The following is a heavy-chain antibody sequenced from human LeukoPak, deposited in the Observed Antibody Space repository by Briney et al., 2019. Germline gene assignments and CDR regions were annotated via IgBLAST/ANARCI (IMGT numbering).Heavy chain of an antibody. CDR1: GFTFDDYA. CDR3: AKGYYYDSSGYPIDY. D-gene: IGHD3-22*01. CDR2: ISWNSGSI. V-gene: IGHV3-9*01. J-gene: IGHJ4*02. Sequence: GGSLRLSCAASGFTFDDYAMHWVRQAPGKGLEWVSGISWNSGSIGYADSVKGRFTISRGNAKNSLYLQMNSLRAEDTALYYCAKGYYYDSSGYPIDYWGQGTLVTVSS.